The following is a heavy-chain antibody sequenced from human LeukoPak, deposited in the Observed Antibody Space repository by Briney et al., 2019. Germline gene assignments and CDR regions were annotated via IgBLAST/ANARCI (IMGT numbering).Heavy chain of an antibody. D-gene: IGHD3-3*01. V-gene: IGHV1-8*03. Sequence: GASVKVSCKASGYTFTDYYMHWVRQAPGQGLEWMGWMNPNSGNTGYAQKFQGRVTITRNTSISTAYMELSSLRSEDAAVYYCARGPDFWSGYYYYYYMDVWGKGTTVTVSS. CDR3: ARGPDFWSGYYYYYYMDV. CDR2: MNPNSGNT. CDR1: GYTFTDYY. J-gene: IGHJ6*03.